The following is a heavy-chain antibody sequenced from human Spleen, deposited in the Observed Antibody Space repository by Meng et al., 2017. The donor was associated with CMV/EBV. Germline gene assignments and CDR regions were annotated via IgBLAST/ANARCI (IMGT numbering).Heavy chain of an antibody. CDR2: INPDSGGT. CDR1: GYTFTGYN. CDR3: ARETSTGFYYYGLDV. J-gene: IGHJ6*02. D-gene: IGHD4-17*01. V-gene: IGHV1-2*02. Sequence: ASVKVSCKASGYTFTGYNIHWVRQAPGQGLEWMGWINPDSGGTNYPQKFQGRVTMTGDTSISTAYMELRSLRSDDTAVYYCARETSTGFYYYGLDVWGQGTTVTVSS.